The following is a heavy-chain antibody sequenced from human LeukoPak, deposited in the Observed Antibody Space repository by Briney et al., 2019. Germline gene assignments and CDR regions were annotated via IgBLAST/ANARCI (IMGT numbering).Heavy chain of an antibody. V-gene: IGHV3-23*01. J-gene: IGHJ4*02. D-gene: IGHD1-20*01. CDR1: GFTLSSSA. Sequence: GGSLRLSCAASGFTLSSSAMSWVRQAPGKGVEWVSGVSGSGGSTYYADSVKGRFTISRDNSKNTLYLQMNSLRAEDTALYYCAKDRITVTPYYFDYWGQGTLVTVSS. CDR2: VSGSGGST. CDR3: AKDRITVTPYYFDY.